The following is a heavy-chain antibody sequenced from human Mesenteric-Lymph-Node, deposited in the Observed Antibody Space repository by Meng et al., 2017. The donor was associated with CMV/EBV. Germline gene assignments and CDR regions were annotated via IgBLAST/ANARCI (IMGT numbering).Heavy chain of an antibody. CDR2: ISSSGSTI. CDR3: ARDFRYYYYGMDV. Sequence: GESLKISCAASGFTFSDYYMSWIRQAPGKGLEWVSYISSSGSTIYYADSVKGRFTISRDNAKNSLYLQMNSLRAEDTAVYYCARDFRYYYYGMDVWGQGTTVTVSS. CDR1: GFTFSDYY. J-gene: IGHJ6*02. V-gene: IGHV3-11*04.